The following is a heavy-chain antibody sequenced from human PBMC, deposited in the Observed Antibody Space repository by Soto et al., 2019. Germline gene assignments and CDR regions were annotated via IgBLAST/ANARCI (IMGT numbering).Heavy chain of an antibody. J-gene: IGHJ4*02. CDR1: GGSFSGYY. CDR2: INHSGST. CDR3: ARSDCSSTSCYGGGDY. D-gene: IGHD2-2*01. Sequence: QVQLQQWGAGLLKPSETLSLTCAVYGGSFSGYYWSWIRQPPGKGLGWIGEINHSGSTNYNPSLKSRVTISVDTSKNQFSLKLSSVTAADTAVYYCARSDCSSTSCYGGGDYWGQGTLVTVSS. V-gene: IGHV4-34*01.